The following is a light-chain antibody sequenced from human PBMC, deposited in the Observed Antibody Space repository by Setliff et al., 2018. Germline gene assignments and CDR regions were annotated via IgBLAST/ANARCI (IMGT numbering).Light chain of an antibody. Sequence: QSVLTQPASMSGSPGQSITISCTGTSSDIGAYTYVSWYQQHPGKAPKLLISNVSNRPSGVSHRFSGSKSGNTASLTISWLQAEDAADYYCSSYTTSSLRVFGGGTKVTVL. V-gene: IGLV2-14*03. CDR1: SSDIGAYTY. J-gene: IGLJ2*01. CDR2: NVS. CDR3: SSYTTSSLRV.